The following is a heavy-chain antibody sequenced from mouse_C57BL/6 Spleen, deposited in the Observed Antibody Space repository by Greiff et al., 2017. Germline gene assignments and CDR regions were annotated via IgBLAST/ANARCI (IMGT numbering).Heavy chain of an antibody. Sequence: QVQLQQSGAELVRPGTSVKVSCKASGYAFTNYLIEWVKQRPGQGLEWIGVINPGSGGTNYNEKFKGKATLTADKSSSTAYMQLGSLTSEDSAVYVCARGGYSMDYWGQGTSGTVSS. J-gene: IGHJ4*01. D-gene: IGHD2-3*01. V-gene: IGHV1-54*01. CDR3: ARGGYSMDY. CDR2: INPGSGGT. CDR1: GYAFTNYL.